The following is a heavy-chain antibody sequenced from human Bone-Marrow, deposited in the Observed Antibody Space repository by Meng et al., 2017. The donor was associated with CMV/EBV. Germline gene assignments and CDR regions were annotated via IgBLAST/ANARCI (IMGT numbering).Heavy chain of an antibody. D-gene: IGHD3/OR15-3a*01. CDR1: GFTFSKYT. V-gene: IGHV3-21*01. CDR3: STQGTVLDY. CDR2: ITSSSTYI. Sequence: LSCGASGFTFSKYTMHWVRQAPGKGLEWVSSITSSSTYIYYAESVKGRFTISRDNAKNTLYLQMNSLRAEDTAVYYCSTQGTVLDYWGQGTLVTVSS. J-gene: IGHJ4*02.